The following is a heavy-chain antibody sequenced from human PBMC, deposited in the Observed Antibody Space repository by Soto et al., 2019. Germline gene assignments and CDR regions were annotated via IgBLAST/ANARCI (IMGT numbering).Heavy chain of an antibody. V-gene: IGHV4-59*01. J-gene: IGHJ4*02. CDR3: GRGEVDRYNWNYGIDY. CDR1: GGSISSYY. CDR2: IYYSGNT. D-gene: IGHD1-7*01. Sequence: PSETLSLTCTVSGGSISSYYWSWIRQHPGKGLEWIGYIYYSGNTNYNPSLKSRVTISVDTSKNQFSLKLSSVTAADTAVYYCGRGEVDRYNWNYGIDYWGQGTLVTVS.